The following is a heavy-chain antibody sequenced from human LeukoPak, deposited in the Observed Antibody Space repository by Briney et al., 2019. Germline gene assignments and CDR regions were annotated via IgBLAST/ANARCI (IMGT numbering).Heavy chain of an antibody. CDR2: ISSNGGST. Sequence: GGSLRLSCSVSGFTFSTFAMHWVRQAPGKGLEYVSGISSNGGSTYYADSVKGRFTISRDNSKSTLFLQMNSLRAEDTAVYYCAKSSYYDSSGYYREYYFDYWGQGTLVTVSS. CDR3: AKSSYYDSSGYYREYYFDY. J-gene: IGHJ4*02. CDR1: GFTFSTFA. V-gene: IGHV3-64*04. D-gene: IGHD3-22*01.